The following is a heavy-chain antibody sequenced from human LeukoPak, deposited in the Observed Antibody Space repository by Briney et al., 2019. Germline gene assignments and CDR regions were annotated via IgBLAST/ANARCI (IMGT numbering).Heavy chain of an antibody. V-gene: IGHV3-23*01. D-gene: IGHD6-13*01. CDR3: ARLSSSWYHLDY. CDR2: ISDSGDNT. Sequence: PGGSLRLSCAASGFTFITYAISWVRQAPGKGLEWVSAISDSGDNTYYSDSVKGRFTISRDNSKNTLYLQMNSLRVEDTAVYYCARLSSSWYHLDYWGQGTLVSVSS. J-gene: IGHJ4*02. CDR1: GFTFITYA.